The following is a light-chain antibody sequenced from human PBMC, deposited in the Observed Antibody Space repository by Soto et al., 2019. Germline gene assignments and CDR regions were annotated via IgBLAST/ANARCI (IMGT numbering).Light chain of an antibody. CDR3: QKRSDGPPFT. Sequence: EIVLTQSPATLSLSPGERATLSCRASQSVSTYLAWYQQKPGQAPRLLIYDASNRATGIPARFSGGGSGTDFSLTIDNLEPEDFAVYSCQKRSDGPPFTFGQGTKLEFK. J-gene: IGKJ2*01. V-gene: IGKV3-11*01. CDR1: QSVSTY. CDR2: DAS.